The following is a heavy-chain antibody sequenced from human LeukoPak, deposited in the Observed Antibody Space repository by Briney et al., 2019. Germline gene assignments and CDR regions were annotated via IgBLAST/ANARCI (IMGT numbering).Heavy chain of an antibody. CDR1: GFTFSDYA. V-gene: IGHV3-23*01. CDR3: ATDRERDPSVYYLV. CDR2: ISDDGSGT. Sequence: GGSLRLSCAASGFTFSDYAMSWVRQAPGQGLKGVSSISDDGSGTYYADSVKGRFTISRDNSKNTLFLQIDSLRAEDSAVYYCATDRERDPSVYYLVGGQGTLITVSS. D-gene: IGHD3-22*01. J-gene: IGHJ4*02.